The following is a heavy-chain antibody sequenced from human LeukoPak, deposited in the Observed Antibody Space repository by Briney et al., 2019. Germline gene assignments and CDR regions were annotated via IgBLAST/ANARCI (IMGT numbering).Heavy chain of an antibody. V-gene: IGHV3-11*01. D-gene: IGHD6-19*01. Sequence: PGGSLRLSCAVSGFTFSDYYMSWIRQAPGKGLEWISYISSSGSTKYYADSVKGRFTISRDNAKYSLYLQMNSLRAEDTAVYYCARDRKSAWYPLVDYWGQGTLVTVSS. CDR3: ARDRKSAWYPLVDY. J-gene: IGHJ4*02. CDR2: ISSSGSTK. CDR1: GFTFSDYY.